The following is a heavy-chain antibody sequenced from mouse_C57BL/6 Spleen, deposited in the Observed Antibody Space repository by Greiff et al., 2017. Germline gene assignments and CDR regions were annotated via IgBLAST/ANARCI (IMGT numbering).Heavy chain of an antibody. J-gene: IGHJ1*03. CDR1: GFTFSDYG. CDR3: ARPPTMVTTSWYFDV. CDR2: ISSGSSTI. Sequence: EVQVVESGGGLVKPGGSLKLSCAASGFTFSDYGMHWVRQAPEKGLEWVAYISSGSSTIYYADTVKGRFTISRDNAKNTLFLQMTSLRSEDTAMYYCARPPTMVTTSWYFDVWGTGTTVTVSS. V-gene: IGHV5-17*01. D-gene: IGHD2-9*01.